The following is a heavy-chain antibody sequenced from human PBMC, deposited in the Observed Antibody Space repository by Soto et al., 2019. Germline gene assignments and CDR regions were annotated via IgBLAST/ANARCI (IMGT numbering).Heavy chain of an antibody. CDR1: GFIFSTHR. J-gene: IGHJ6*02. CDR2: ISSSSTYV. Sequence: XGSLSLSFVPCGFIFSTHRVNGVGQAPGKGLEWVSSISSSSTYVYYADSVKGRFTISRDNAKNSLYLQMNSLRADDTAVYYCARNRNQSSKTHGMDVWGQGTTVTVSS. V-gene: IGHV3-21*01. CDR3: ARNRNQSSKTHGMDV.